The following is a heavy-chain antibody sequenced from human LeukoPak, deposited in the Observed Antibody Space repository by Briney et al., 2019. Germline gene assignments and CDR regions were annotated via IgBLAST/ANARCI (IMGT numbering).Heavy chain of an antibody. J-gene: IGHJ6*03. CDR2: IYYSGST. CDR1: GDSTSRSTYS. V-gene: IGHV4-61*05. D-gene: IGHD6-13*01. Sequence: SETLSLTCTVSGDSTSRSTYSWVWIRQPPGKGLEWIGYIYYSGSTNYNPSLKSRVTISVDTSKNQFSLKLSSVTAADTAVYYCARGGSSWINYYYYYYMDVWGKGTTVTVSS. CDR3: ARGGSSWINYYYYYYMDV.